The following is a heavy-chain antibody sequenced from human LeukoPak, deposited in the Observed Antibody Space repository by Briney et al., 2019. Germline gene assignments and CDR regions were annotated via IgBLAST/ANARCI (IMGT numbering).Heavy chain of an antibody. CDR3: ARVGRGHNSSSASYFWFDP. CDR2: INSDGSST. Sequence: PGGSLRLSCAASGFTFSSYWMHWVRQAPGKGLVWVSGINSDGSSTCYADSVKGRFTISRDNAKNTLYLQMNSLRAEDTAVYYCARVGRGHNSSSASYFWFDPWGQGTLVTVSS. J-gene: IGHJ5*02. D-gene: IGHD6-6*01. CDR1: GFTFSSYW. V-gene: IGHV3-74*01.